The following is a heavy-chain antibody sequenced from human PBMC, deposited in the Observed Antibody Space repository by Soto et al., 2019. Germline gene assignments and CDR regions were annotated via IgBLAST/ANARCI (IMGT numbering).Heavy chain of an antibody. D-gene: IGHD3-22*01. Sequence: PGGSLRLSCAASGFTFSSYSMNWVRQAPGKGLEWVSSISSSSSYIYYADSVKGRFTISRDNAKNSLYLQMNSLRAEDTAVYYCAKDPDDYYDSSTCFDYWGQGTLVTVSS. CDR1: GFTFSSYS. V-gene: IGHV3-21*01. CDR2: ISSSSSYI. CDR3: AKDPDDYYDSSTCFDY. J-gene: IGHJ4*02.